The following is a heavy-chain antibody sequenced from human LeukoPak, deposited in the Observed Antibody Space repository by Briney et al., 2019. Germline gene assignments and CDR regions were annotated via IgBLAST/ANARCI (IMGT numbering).Heavy chain of an antibody. V-gene: IGHV4-34*01. CDR3: ARDRVGAVAGMMIGWFDP. CDR2: INHSGST. J-gene: IGHJ5*02. Sequence: PSETLSLTCAVYGGSFSGYYWSWIRQPPGKGLEWIGEINHSGSTNYNPSLKSRVTISVDTSKNQFSLKLSSVTAADTAVYYCARDRVGAVAGMMIGWFDPWGQGTLVTVSS. CDR1: GGSFSGYY. D-gene: IGHD6-19*01.